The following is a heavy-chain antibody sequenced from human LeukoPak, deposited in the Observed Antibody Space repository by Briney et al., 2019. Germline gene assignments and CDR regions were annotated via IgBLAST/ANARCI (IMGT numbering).Heavy chain of an antibody. CDR2: ISGNGVIT. CDR3: AKDGDQEVATPLDY. CDR1: GFTFSSYA. D-gene: IGHD5-24*01. J-gene: IGHJ4*02. Sequence: GGSLRLSCAASGFTFSSYAMSWVRQAPGKGLEWVSCISGNGVITYYADSVKGRFTISRDNSKKMLYLQFNSLRAEDTAVYYCAKDGDQEVATPLDYWGPGTLVTVSS. V-gene: IGHV3-23*01.